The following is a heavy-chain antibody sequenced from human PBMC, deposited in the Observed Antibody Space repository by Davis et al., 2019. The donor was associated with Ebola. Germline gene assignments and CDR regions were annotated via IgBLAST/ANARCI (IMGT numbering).Heavy chain of an antibody. CDR2: ISSSSSYI. CDR1: GFTFSSYS. J-gene: IGHJ6*02. Sequence: GESLKISCAASGFTFSSYSMNWVRQAPGKGLEWVSSISSSSSYIYYADSVKGRFTISRDNSKNTLYLQMNSLRAEDTAVYYCAKPVPYSGSYYYYYGMDVWGQGTTVTVSS. V-gene: IGHV3-21*04. CDR3: AKPVPYSGSYYYYYGMDV. D-gene: IGHD1-26*01.